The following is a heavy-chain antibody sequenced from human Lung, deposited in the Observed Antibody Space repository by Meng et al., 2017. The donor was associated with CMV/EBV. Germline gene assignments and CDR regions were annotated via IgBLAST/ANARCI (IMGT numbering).Heavy chain of an antibody. CDR3: ARASYGSGSPLGESWFDP. J-gene: IGHJ5*02. Sequence: GQVLLMPSQTLSLTCTVSGGSISSGGYYWSWIRQHPGKGLEWIGYIHSSGSTYYNPSLRSRLTISVDTSKNQFSLKLSSVTAADTAVYYCARASYGSGSPLGESWFDPWGQGTLVTVSS. CDR1: GGSISSGGYY. CDR2: IHSSGST. D-gene: IGHD3-10*01. V-gene: IGHV4-31*03.